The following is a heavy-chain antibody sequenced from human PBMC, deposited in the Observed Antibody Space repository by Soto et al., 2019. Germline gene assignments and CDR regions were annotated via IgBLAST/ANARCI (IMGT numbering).Heavy chain of an antibody. CDR2: IKQDGSTM. V-gene: IGHV3-7*05. CDR3: ATSKNWAFGN. Sequence: ESGGGLVQPGGSPRLSCAATGFTFSTYWMAWVRQAPGKGLQWMAIIKQDGSTMYYADSVKGRFTISRDNAKNSLYLQMNSLRAEDTALYYCATSKNWAFGNWGQGTLITVSS. J-gene: IGHJ4*02. CDR1: GFTFSTYW. D-gene: IGHD7-27*01.